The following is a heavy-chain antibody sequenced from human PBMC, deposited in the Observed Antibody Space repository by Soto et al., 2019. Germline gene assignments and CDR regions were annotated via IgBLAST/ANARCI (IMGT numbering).Heavy chain of an antibody. CDR1: GFTFSNYS. CDR3: VKDSWVEY. CDR2: ISSNGGST. V-gene: IGHV3-64D*06. D-gene: IGHD2-15*01. Sequence: PGGSLRLSGSVFGFTFSNYSIHWVRQAPWKGLEYVSSISSNGGSTYYADSVKGRFTISRDNSKSTLYLQMNSLRPEDTAVYWCVKDSWVEYCGRRNLVTVCS. J-gene: IGHJ4*02.